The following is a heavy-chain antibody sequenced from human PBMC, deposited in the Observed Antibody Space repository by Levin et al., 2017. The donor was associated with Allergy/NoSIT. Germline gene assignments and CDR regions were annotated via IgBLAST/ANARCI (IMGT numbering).Heavy chain of an antibody. J-gene: IGHJ4*02. V-gene: IGHV3-33*01. Sequence: GGSLRLSCAASGFTFSSYGMHWVRQAPGKGLEWVADIWYDGSNKYYADSVKGRFTISRDNSKNTLYLQMNSLRAEDTAVYYCARDIYDSSGLYYFDYWGQGTLVTVSS. CDR3: ARDIYDSSGLYYFDY. CDR1: GFTFSSYG. D-gene: IGHD3-22*01. CDR2: IWYDGSNK.